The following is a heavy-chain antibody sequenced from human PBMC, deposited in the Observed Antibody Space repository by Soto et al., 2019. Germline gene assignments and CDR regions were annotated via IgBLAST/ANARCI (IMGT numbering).Heavy chain of an antibody. J-gene: IGHJ5*02. CDR2: INTYNGNT. CDR1: GYTFTNYG. Sequence: ASVKVSFKASGYTFTNYGISWVRQAPGQGLEWMGWINTYNGNTNHAQKLQGRVTMTTDTSTSTAYMELRSLRSDDTAVYYCASGVGSWTYCNQSNWFDPWGEGSLVTAPQ. CDR3: ASGVGSWTYCNQSNWFDP. V-gene: IGHV1-18*01. D-gene: IGHD3-10*01.